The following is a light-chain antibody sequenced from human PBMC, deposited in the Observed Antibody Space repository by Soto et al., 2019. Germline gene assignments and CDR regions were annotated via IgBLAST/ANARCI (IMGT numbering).Light chain of an antibody. V-gene: IGKV3-20*01. CDR2: GAS. CDR3: QQYGSSPRT. CDR1: QSVSSSY. J-gene: IGKJ1*01. Sequence: DIVLTRSPGTLSLSPGEGATLSCRASQSVSSSYLAWYQQKPGQAPRLLIYGASNRATAIPDRFSGSGSGTDFTLTISRLEPEDFAVYYCQQYGSSPRTFGQGTKVDNK.